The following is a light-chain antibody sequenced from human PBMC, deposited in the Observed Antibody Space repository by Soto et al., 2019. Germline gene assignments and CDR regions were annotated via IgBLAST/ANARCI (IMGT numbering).Light chain of an antibody. J-gene: IGLJ3*02. CDR3: YSYTTSSTWV. V-gene: IGLV2-14*03. Sequence: QSALTQPASVSGSPGQSITISCTGTSSDVGGYNYVSWYQQHPAKAPKLMIYDVSNRPSGVSNRCSGSKSGNTASLTISGLQAEDEADYYCYSYTTSSTWVFGGGTKLTVL. CDR2: DVS. CDR1: SSDVGGYNY.